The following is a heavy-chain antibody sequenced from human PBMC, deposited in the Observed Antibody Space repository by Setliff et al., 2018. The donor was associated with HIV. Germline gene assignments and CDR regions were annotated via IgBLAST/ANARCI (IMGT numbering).Heavy chain of an antibody. CDR1: RYTFSSYY. CDR2: IDTTGST. V-gene: IGHV1-46*01. D-gene: IGHD2-21*02. CDR3: ARELPGVCYFDD. Sequence: ASVKVSCKASRYTFSSYYLHWMRQAPGQGLEWMAMIDTTGSTFYAQTFQGRITMTRDTSTGAIYMELNGLTSEDTAVYYCARELPGVCYFDDWGQGTLVTVSS. J-gene: IGHJ4*02.